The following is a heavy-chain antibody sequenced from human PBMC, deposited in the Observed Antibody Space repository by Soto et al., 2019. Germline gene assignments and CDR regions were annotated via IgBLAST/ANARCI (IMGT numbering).Heavy chain of an antibody. CDR2: IIPIFGTA. Sequence: QVQLVQSGAEVKKPGSSVKVSCKASGGTFSSYAISWVRQAPGQGLEWMGGIIPIFGTANYAQKFQGRVTITADESPRTAYMELSSLRSEDTAVYYCSFRDGYRGYYYGMDVWGQGTTVTVSS. CDR3: SFRDGYRGYYYGMDV. J-gene: IGHJ6*02. V-gene: IGHV1-69*01. CDR1: GGTFSSYA. D-gene: IGHD5-12*01.